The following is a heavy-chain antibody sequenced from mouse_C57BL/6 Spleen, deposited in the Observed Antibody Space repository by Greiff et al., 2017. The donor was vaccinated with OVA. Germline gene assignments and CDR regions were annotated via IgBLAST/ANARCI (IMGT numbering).Heavy chain of an antibody. CDR1: GFTFSSYA. CDR2: ISSGGDYI. CDR3: TRDDWFAC. Sequence: EVQLVESGDGLVKPGASLKLSCAASGFTFSSYAMSWVRQTPEQRLEWVAYISSGGDYIYYADTVKGRFTISRDNARNTLYLQLGSLKSEDTAMYYCTRDDWFACWGQGTLVTVAA. V-gene: IGHV5-9-1*02. J-gene: IGHJ3*01.